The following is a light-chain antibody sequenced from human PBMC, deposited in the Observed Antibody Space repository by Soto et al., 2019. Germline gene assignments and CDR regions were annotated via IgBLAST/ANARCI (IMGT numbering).Light chain of an antibody. CDR1: QSIDNNH. V-gene: IGKV3-20*01. CDR2: GTS. Sequence: EIVFTQSPGTLSLSPGERVTLSCRASQSIDNNHLAWYQPKPGKAPRLLIHGTSNRATGIPDRLSGSGSGTDFTLTFRRLEPEDFAVYYCEYYGTSITFGGGTKVDIK. J-gene: IGKJ4*01. CDR3: EYYGTSIT.